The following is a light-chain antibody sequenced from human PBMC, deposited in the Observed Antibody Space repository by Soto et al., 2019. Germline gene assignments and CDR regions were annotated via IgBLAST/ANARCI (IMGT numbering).Light chain of an antibody. CDR1: QSVGSNY. CDR2: GAS. CDR3: QQYGRSLDT. Sequence: EIVLPQAPGTLSLSPGEGATPSCRAIQSVGSNYLAGYQQKPGQPPRLLIYGASSRATGIPDRLSGSGSGTDFTLTISRLEPEDFAVYYCQQYGRSLDTLGQGTKVDIK. V-gene: IGKV3-20*01. J-gene: IGKJ1*01.